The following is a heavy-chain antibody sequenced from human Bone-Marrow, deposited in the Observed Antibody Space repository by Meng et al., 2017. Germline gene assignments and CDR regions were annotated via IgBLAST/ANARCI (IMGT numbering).Heavy chain of an antibody. CDR3: ASSMTTVTAEIDY. CDR2: IYYSGST. D-gene: IGHD4-17*01. J-gene: IGHJ4*02. V-gene: IGHV4-30-4*01. Sequence: QVQLQESGPGLVKPSQTLSLTCTVSGGSISSDDYYWSWIRQPPGKGLEWIGYIYYSGSTYYNPSLKSRVTISVDTSKNQFSLKLSSVTAADTAVYYCASSMTTVTAEIDYWGQGTLVTVSS. CDR1: GGSISSDDYY.